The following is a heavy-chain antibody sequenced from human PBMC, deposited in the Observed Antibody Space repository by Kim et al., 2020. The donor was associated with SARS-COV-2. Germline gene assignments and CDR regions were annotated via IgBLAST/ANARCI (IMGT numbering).Heavy chain of an antibody. V-gene: IGHV3-23*01. CDR3: AKGQQNVPYWHFDL. J-gene: IGHJ2*01. Sequence: GGSLRLSCAASGFTFNDYAMTWVRQAPGKGLEWVSGITITGDFTFYADSVKGRFTISRDNSKNTLFLQMNSLRADDTAVYFCAKGQQNVPYWHFDLWGRGTLVTVSS. D-gene: IGHD6-13*01. CDR2: ITITGDFT. CDR1: GFTFNDYA.